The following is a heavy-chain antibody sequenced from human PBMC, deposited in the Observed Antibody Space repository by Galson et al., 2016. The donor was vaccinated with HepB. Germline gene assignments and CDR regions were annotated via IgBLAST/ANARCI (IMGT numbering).Heavy chain of an antibody. CDR3: TKDISYYGSESYQFDS. Sequence: SLRLSCAASGFTFDDYAMHWVRQTPGKGLEWVSGINWNSGNINYADSVKGRFTISRDNAKNSLYLQMNSLRAEDTALYYCTKDISYYGSESYQFDSWGQGTLVAVSS. V-gene: IGHV3-9*01. D-gene: IGHD3-10*01. CDR2: INWNSGNI. J-gene: IGHJ4*02. CDR1: GFTFDDYA.